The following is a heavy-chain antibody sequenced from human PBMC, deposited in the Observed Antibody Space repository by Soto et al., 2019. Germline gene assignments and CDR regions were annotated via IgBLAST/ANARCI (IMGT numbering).Heavy chain of an antibody. D-gene: IGHD4-17*01. CDR3: AKDLQVTTSNYYYGMDV. CDR1: GFTFSSYA. Sequence: PGGSLRLSCAASGFTFSSYAMSWVRQAPGKGLEWVSAISGSGGSTYYADSVKGRFTISRDNSKNTLYLQMNSLRAEDTAVYYCAKDLQVTTSNYYYGMDVWGQGTTVTVSS. V-gene: IGHV3-23*01. J-gene: IGHJ6*02. CDR2: ISGSGGST.